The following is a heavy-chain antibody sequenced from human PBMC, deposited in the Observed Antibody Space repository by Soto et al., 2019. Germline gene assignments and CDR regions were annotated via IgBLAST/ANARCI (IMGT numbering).Heavy chain of an antibody. Sequence: ASVKVSCKASGYTFTSYGISWVRQAPGQGLEWMGWISAYNGNTNYAQKLQGRVTMTTDTSTSIAYMELRSLRSDDTAVYYCARDSYCSSTSCPASKYAFDIWGQGTMVTVSS. CDR2: ISAYNGNT. CDR3: ARDSYCSSTSCPASKYAFDI. CDR1: GYTFTSYG. D-gene: IGHD2-2*01. J-gene: IGHJ3*02. V-gene: IGHV1-18*01.